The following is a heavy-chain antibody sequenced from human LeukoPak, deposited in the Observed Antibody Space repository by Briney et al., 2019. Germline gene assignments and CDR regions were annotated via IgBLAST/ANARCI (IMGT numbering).Heavy chain of an antibody. CDR2: ISAYNGKT. Sequence: ASVKVSCKASGYTFTSYGISWVRQAPGQGLAWMGWISAYNGKTNYAQKLQGRVTMTTDTSTSTAYMELRSLRSDDTAVYYCARFREYQLLSYYYYGMDVWGQGTTVTVSS. J-gene: IGHJ6*02. CDR1: GYTFTSYG. V-gene: IGHV1-18*01. CDR3: ARFREYQLLSYYYYGMDV. D-gene: IGHD2-2*01.